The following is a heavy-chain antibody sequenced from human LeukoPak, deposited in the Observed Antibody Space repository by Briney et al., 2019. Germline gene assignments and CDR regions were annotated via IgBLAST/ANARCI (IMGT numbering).Heavy chain of an antibody. CDR1: GFTFSSYS. CDR3: ARGQPGAAAGTERSFKY. D-gene: IGHD6-13*01. V-gene: IGHV3-66*01. J-gene: IGHJ4*02. CDR2: IYSGGST. Sequence: GGSLRLSCAASGFTFSSYSMNWVRQAPGKGLEWVSVIYSGGSTYYADSVKGRFTISRDNSKNTLYLQMNSLRPEDTAVYYCARGQPGAAAGTERSFKYWGQGTLVTVSS.